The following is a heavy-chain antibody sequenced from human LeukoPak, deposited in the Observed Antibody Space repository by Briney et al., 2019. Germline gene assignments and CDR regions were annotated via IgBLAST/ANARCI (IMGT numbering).Heavy chain of an antibody. D-gene: IGHD2-15*01. J-gene: IGHJ5*02. CDR3: AKDARTDYCSGGSCYRIDWLDP. V-gene: IGHV3-23*01. CDR2: ISGSGGST. CDR1: GITFSSYA. Sequence: GGSLRLSCAASGITFSSYAMSWVRQAPGKGLEWVSAISGSGGSTYYADSVKGRFTISRDNSKNTLYLQMNSLRAEDTAVYYCAKDARTDYCSGGSCYRIDWLDPWGQGTLVTVSS.